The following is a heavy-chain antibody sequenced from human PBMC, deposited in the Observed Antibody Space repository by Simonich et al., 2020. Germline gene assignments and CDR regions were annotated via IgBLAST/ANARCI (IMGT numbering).Heavy chain of an antibody. V-gene: IGHV3-48*03. J-gene: IGHJ6*02. Sequence: EVQLVESGGGLVQPGGSLRLSCAASGFTFSSYEMNWVRQAPGKGLEWVSYISSSGSTIYYADSGKGRLPISKDNDKNSLYLQMNSLRAEDTAVYYCARDFRLQLVEIGTYYYYGMDVWGQGTTVTVSS. CDR2: ISSSGSTI. CDR1: GFTFSSYE. D-gene: IGHD6-6*01. CDR3: ARDFRLQLVEIGTYYYYGMDV.